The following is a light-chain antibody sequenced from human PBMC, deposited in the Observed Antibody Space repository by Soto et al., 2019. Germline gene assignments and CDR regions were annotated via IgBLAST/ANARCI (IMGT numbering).Light chain of an antibody. CDR1: SSVVGGYNY. CDR3: SSHSNITPYV. J-gene: IGLJ1*01. CDR2: DVS. V-gene: IGLV2-14*01. Sequence: QSALTQPASVSGSPGQSITISCTGTSSVVGGYNYVSWYQQHPGKAPKLMIYDVSNRPSGVSNRFSGSKSGNTASLTISGLQAEDEADYFCSSHSNITPYVFGTGTKVTVL.